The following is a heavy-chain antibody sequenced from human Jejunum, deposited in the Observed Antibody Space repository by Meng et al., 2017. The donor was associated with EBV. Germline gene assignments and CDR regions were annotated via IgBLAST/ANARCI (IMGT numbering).Heavy chain of an antibody. CDR2: MHPGGST. CDR1: GDSTSSSHW. D-gene: IGHD4-11*01. Sequence: HGPRQEPGPGPVKPSGPLSLTCAVSGDSTSSSHWWSWVRQPPGKGLEWIGEMHPGGSTNYNPSLKSRVTISVDNSKNQFSLKLTSVTTADTAVYYCAKSNDYSLNSWGQGTLVTVSS. CDR3: AKSNDYSLNS. J-gene: IGHJ4*02. V-gene: IGHV4-4*02.